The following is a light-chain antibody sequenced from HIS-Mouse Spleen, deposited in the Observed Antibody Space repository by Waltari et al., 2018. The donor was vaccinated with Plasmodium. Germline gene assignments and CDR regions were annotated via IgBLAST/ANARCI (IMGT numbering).Light chain of an antibody. CDR2: KIS. Sequence: DIVMTQTPLSSPVTLGQPASISCRSSQSLVHSDGNTYLSWLQQMAGQPPRLLNYKISNLFSGVPDRFSGRGAGTDFTLKISRVEAEDVGVYYCMQATQFPYTFGQGTKLEIK. J-gene: IGKJ2*01. V-gene: IGKV2-24*01. CDR3: MQATQFPYT. CDR1: QSLVHSDGNTY.